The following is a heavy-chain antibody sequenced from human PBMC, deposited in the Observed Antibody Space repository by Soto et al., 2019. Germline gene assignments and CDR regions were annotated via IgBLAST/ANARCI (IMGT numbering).Heavy chain of an antibody. J-gene: IGHJ4*02. V-gene: IGHV3-23*01. CDR2: ISGSGRNT. Sequence: PGGSLRLSCAASGFTFSSNAMSWVRQAPGKGLDWVSGISGSGRNTYYADSVQGRFTISRDNPKNTLFLQMNSLRAEDTAVYYCAKNGLSNSPSAIDSWGQGTLVTVSS. CDR3: AKNGLSNSPSAIDS. CDR1: GFTFSSNA. D-gene: IGHD1-1*01.